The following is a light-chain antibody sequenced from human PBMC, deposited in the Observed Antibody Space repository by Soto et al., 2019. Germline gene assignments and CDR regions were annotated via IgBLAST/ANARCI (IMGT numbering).Light chain of an antibody. Sequence: ETVMTQSPATLSLFPGERATLSCRASQSVGSNLALYQQKPGQAPRILIYGTSTRATGIPDRFSGSGSGTEFTLTISSLQSEDFEVYYCQQSNNWPPITFGQGTRLEI. CDR3: QQSNNWPPIT. J-gene: IGKJ5*01. CDR2: GTS. V-gene: IGKV3D-15*01. CDR1: QSVGSN.